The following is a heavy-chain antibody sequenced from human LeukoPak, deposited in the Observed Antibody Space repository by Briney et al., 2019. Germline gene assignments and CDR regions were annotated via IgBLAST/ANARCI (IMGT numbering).Heavy chain of an antibody. V-gene: IGHV3-30-3*01. J-gene: IGHJ4*02. CDR3: AGGGWELGVYFDY. Sequence: GGSLRLSCAASGFTFSSYAMHWVRQAPGKGLEWVAVISYDGSNKYYADSVKGRFTISRDNSENTLYLQMNSLRAEDTAVYYCAGGGWELGVYFDYWGQGTLVTVSS. CDR1: GFTFSSYA. CDR2: ISYDGSNK. D-gene: IGHD1-26*01.